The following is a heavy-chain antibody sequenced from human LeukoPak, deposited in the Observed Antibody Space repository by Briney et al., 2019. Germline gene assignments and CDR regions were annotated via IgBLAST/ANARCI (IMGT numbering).Heavy chain of an antibody. CDR3: AKGGLVHRFDP. Sequence: PGGSLRLSCAASGFTFSSYSMIWVRQAPGKGLGWVASINQDGTEKYYVDSVKGRFTISRDYAKKSLFLQMNSLRADDTAVYYCAKGGLVHRFDPWGQGTLVTVSS. V-gene: IGHV3-7*03. CDR2: INQDGTEK. J-gene: IGHJ5*02. CDR1: GFTFSSYS.